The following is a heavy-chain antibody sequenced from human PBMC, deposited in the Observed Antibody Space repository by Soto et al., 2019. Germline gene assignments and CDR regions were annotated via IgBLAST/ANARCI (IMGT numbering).Heavy chain of an antibody. CDR1: GYTFIRYG. J-gene: IGHJ6*02. D-gene: IGHD3-16*01. V-gene: IGHV1-18*01. CDR2: ISPYNDYT. Sequence: QVQLVQSAAEVKKPGASGRVSGKASGYTFIRYGIAGLRQAPGQGLGGMGWISPYNDYTIYAQKLQGRVTMTADTSTRTVYMELRGLKSDDTAVYSCARGGYYDNTWGKLSHYGLDVWGQGTSVTVSS. CDR3: ARGGYYDNTWGKLSHYGLDV.